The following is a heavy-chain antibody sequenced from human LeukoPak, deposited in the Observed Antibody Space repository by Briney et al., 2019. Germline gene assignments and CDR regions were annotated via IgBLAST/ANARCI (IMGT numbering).Heavy chain of an antibody. V-gene: IGHV4-59*01. CDR2: IYYSGST. Sequence: PSETLSLTCTVSGGSISSYYWSSIPQPPGKGLEWIGYIYYSGSTNYNPSLKSRVTISVDTSKNQFSLKLSSVTAADTAVYYCARATYSSGWDYWGQGTLVTVSS. D-gene: IGHD6-19*01. J-gene: IGHJ4*02. CDR3: ARATYSSGWDY. CDR1: GGSISSYY.